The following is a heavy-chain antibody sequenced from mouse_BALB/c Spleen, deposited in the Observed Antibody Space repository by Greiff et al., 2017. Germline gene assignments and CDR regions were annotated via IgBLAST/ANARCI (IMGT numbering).Heavy chain of an antibody. J-gene: IGHJ3*01. CDR3: AREDGTWFAY. V-gene: IGHV3-2*02. CDR1: GYSITSDYA. Sequence: EVQRVESGPGLVKPSQSLSLTCTVTGYSITSDYAWNWIRQFPGNKLEWMGYISYSGSTSYNPSLKSRISITRDTSKNQFFLQLNSVTTEDTATYYCAREDGTWFAYWGQGTLVTVSA. CDR2: ISYSGST.